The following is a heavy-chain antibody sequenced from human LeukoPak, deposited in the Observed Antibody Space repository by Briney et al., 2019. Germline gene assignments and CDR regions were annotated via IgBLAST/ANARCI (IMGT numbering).Heavy chain of an antibody. J-gene: IGHJ6*03. CDR3: AKIPRGGYMDV. Sequence: PGGSLRLSCAAYGLTVSSDYMSWVRQAPGKGLEWVSLSSSSHDTHYVDSVKGRFTISRDNSKNTLYLQMNSLRAEDTAVYYCAKIPRGGYMDVWGKGTTVTVSS. CDR2: SSSSHDT. D-gene: IGHD2-15*01. CDR1: GLTVSSDY. V-gene: IGHV3-53*01.